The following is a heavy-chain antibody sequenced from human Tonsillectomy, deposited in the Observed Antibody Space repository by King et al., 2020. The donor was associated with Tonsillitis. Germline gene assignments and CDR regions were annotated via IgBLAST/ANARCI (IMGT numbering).Heavy chain of an antibody. V-gene: IGHV4-31*11. CDR2: IYDDENA. J-gene: IGHJ5*02. CDR1: GASISGGAYY. D-gene: IGHD2-15*01. Sequence: QLQESGPGLVKPSQTLSLTCAVSGASISGGAYYWGWIRQHPGKGLEWIGYIYDDENAYYNPSLKSPLIILVDTAKNQFSLKLTSGTAVDTAVYFCVRYEGGVFDPWGQGTLVTVSS. CDR3: VRYEGGVFDP.